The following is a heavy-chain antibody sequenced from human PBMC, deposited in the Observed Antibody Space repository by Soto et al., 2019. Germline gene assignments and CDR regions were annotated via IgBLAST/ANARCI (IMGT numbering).Heavy chain of an antibody. V-gene: IGHV4-59*01. J-gene: IGHJ2*01. CDR1: GGSISSYY. D-gene: IGHD3-10*01. CDR2: IYYSGST. CDR3: ARGSAYWYFDL. Sequence: QVQVQESGPGLVKPSETLSLTCTVSGGSISSYYWSWIRQPPGKGLEWIGYIYYSGSTTYNPSLKRRVIISADTSKNQFSLNLSSVTAADTAVYYCARGSAYWYFDLWGRGTLVTVSS.